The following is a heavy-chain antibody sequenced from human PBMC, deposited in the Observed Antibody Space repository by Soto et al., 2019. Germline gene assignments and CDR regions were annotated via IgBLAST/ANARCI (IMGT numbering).Heavy chain of an antibody. CDR1: GFTFSSHA. CDR3: ARERDWFDP. CDR2: ITYDGSLK. J-gene: IGHJ5*02. Sequence: QVQLVESGGGVVQPGRSLRLSCAASGFTFSSHAMHWVRQAPGQGLEWVAVITYDGSLKYYADSVKGRFTISRDDWKNTLYLQMSSLTPEVTALYYCARERDWFDPWGQGTLVTVSS. V-gene: IGHV3-30-3*01.